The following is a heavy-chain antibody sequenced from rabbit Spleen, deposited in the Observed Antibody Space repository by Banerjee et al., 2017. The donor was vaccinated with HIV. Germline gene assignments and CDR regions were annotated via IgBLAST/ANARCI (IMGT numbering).Heavy chain of an antibody. CDR2: IDTNDGDT. V-gene: IGHV1S45*01. D-gene: IGHD7-1*01. Sequence: LEESGGGLVKPGGTLTLTCTVSGFSFSSNWICWVRQAPGKGLEWIACIDTNDGDTDYASWPKGRFTISKTSSTTVTLQMTSLTDADTATYFCARFYAGYGDFGYAAMWGQGTLVTVS. J-gene: IGHJ3*01. CDR3: ARFYAGYGDFGYAAM. CDR1: GFSFSSNW.